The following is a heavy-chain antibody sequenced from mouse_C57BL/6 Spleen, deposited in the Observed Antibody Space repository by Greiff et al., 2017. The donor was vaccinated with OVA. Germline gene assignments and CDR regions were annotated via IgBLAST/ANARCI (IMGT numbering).Heavy chain of an antibody. CDR1: GFSLTSYG. CDR3: ARKGGNYGEVAY. Sequence: VKLMESGPGLVQPSQSLSITCTVSGFSLTSYGVHWVRQSPGKGLEWLGVIWSGGSTDYNAAFISRMSISKDNSKSQVVFKMNSLQADDTAIYYCARKGGNYGEVAYWGQGTLVTVSA. D-gene: IGHD2-1*01. CDR2: IWSGGST. J-gene: IGHJ3*01. V-gene: IGHV2-2*01.